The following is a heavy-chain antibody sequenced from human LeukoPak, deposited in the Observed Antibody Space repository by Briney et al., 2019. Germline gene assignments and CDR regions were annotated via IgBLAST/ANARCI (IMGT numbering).Heavy chain of an antibody. CDR1: GASMSSRDY. D-gene: IGHD3-22*01. V-gene: IGHV4-38-2*02. CDR3: ALDGVNYYGSTGYYYV. J-gene: IGHJ4*02. Sequence: PSETLSLTCTVSGASMSSRDYWGWIRQPPGRGLEWLGNIYYSGGTHYNPSLKSRVTMSVDTSKNQLSLKLSSVTAADTAVCFCALDGVNYYGSTGYYYVWGQGTLVTVSS. CDR2: IYYSGGT.